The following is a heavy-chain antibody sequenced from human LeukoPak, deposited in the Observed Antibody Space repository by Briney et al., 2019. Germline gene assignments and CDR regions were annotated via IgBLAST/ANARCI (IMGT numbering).Heavy chain of an antibody. Sequence: GGSLRLSCVASGLTVSSNYMSWVRQAPGKGLEWVSIIYSGGSTYYADSVKDRFSISRDNSKNTVYLQMNSLRAEDTGVYYCARAVYYYDSSGYHLPFDSWGQGTLVTVSS. V-gene: IGHV3-66*01. D-gene: IGHD3-22*01. CDR1: GLTVSSNY. CDR2: IYSGGST. CDR3: ARAVYYYDSSGYHLPFDS. J-gene: IGHJ4*02.